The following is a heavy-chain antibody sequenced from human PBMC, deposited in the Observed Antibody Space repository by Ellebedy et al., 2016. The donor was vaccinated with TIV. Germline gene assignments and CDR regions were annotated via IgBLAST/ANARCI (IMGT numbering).Heavy chain of an antibody. J-gene: IGHJ3*02. CDR1: GFNFSTYT. CDR3: ARPWVEMATIGDAFDI. Sequence: PGGSLRLSCAASGFNFSTYTMNWVRQAPGKGLEWVSAISGSGGSTYYADAVKGRFTIPRDNSKNTLYLHMKSLRAEDTSVYYCARPWVEMATIGDAFDIWGKGTMVTVSS. D-gene: IGHD5-24*01. CDR2: ISGSGGST. V-gene: IGHV3-23*01.